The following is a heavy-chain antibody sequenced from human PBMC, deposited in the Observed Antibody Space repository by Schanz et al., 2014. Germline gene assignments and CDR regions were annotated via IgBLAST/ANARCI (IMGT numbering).Heavy chain of an antibody. Sequence: QVQLVQSGAEVKKPGASVKVSCKASGGTFSTYPINWLRQAPGQGLEWMGRIIPIHGIANYAQNFQGRVTITADKSTFTAYMDVSSLRSEDTAVYYCASSGAGYSSSWDFDYWGLGTLVTVSS. CDR1: GGTFSTYP. CDR3: ASSGAGYSSSWDFDY. D-gene: IGHD6-13*01. J-gene: IGHJ4*02. V-gene: IGHV1-69*09. CDR2: IIPIHGIA.